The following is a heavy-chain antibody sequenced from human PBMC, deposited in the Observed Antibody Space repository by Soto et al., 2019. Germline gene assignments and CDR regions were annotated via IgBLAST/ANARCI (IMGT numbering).Heavy chain of an antibody. CDR3: ARGGTPIYY. J-gene: IGHJ4*02. CDR2: ISTYNGNT. D-gene: IGHD3-16*01. V-gene: IGHV1-18*01. Sequence: QVQLVQSGAEVKKPGASVKVSCKTSGYTFTNFGISWVRQAPGQGLEWMGWISTYNGNTNYAQKFQGSVTMTTDPSTSTAYMELGRLRSDDTVVYYCARGGTPIYYWGQGTRVTVSS. CDR1: GYTFTNFG.